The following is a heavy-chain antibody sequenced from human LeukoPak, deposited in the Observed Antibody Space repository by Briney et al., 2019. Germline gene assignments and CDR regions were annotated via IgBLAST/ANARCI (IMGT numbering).Heavy chain of an antibody. CDR2: INSDGSSA. V-gene: IGHV3-74*01. CDR3: ARVNVCPRCHFDY. CDR1: GFTFSSYW. J-gene: IGHJ4*02. Sequence: PGGALRLSCAASGFTFSSYWMHWVRQAPGKGLLWVSRINSDGSSAIYADSVKGRFTISRDNAKNTLYLQMNSLRAEDTAVYYCARVNVCPRCHFDYWGQGTLVTVS. D-gene: IGHD3-16*01.